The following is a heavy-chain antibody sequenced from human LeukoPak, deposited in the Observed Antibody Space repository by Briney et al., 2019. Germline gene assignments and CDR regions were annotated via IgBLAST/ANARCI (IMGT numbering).Heavy chain of an antibody. CDR3: AKSGYNRFDY. V-gene: IGHV3-23*01. D-gene: IGHD5-24*01. CDR1: GFTFSSYG. CDR2: ISGSGDST. J-gene: IGHJ4*02. Sequence: PGGSLRLSCAASGFTFSSYGMSWVRQAPGKGLEWVSTISGSGDSTYYAGSVKGRLTISRDNSKNTLYLQTNSLRAEDTAVYYCAKSGYNRFDYWGQGTLVTVSS.